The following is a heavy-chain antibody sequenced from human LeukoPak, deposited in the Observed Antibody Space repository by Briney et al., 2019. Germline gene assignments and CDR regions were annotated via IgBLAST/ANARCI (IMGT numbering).Heavy chain of an antibody. CDR3: ARDRGWELRWFELDY. D-gene: IGHD1-26*01. CDR2: INPNSGGT. J-gene: IGHJ4*02. V-gene: IGHV1-2*02. Sequence: GASVKVSCKASGYTFTGYYMHWVRQAPGQGLEWMGWINPNSGGTNYQGRVTMTRDMSTSTVYMELSSLRSEDTAVYYCARDRGWELRWFELDYWGQGTLVTVSS. CDR1: GYTFTGYY.